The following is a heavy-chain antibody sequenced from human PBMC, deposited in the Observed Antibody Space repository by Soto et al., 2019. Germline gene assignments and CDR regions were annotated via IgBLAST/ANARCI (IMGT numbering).Heavy chain of an antibody. CDR2: IYYNGKT. CDR1: AGSISPNNW. V-gene: IGHV4-4*03. CDR3: AAHAGNTYGPLDY. D-gene: IGHD3-10*01. Sequence: PQTFSLPNAGSAGSISPNNWRAWVRQPPGKGLEWIGEIYYNGKTNCDSSLKSRVTILLDKSKNQFSLRLNFVTAADTAVYYCAAHAGNTYGPLDYWGQGKLVT. J-gene: IGHJ4*02.